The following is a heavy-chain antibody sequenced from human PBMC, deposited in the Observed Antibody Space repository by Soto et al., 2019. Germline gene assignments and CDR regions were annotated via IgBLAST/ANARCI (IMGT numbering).Heavy chain of an antibody. CDR3: VRGGIAVAGTGYYYYGMDV. J-gene: IGHJ6*02. V-gene: IGHV1-2*04. CDR1: GYTFTGYY. Sequence: ASVKVSCKASGYTFTGYYMHWVRQAPGQGLEWMGWINPNSGGTNYAQKYQGWVTMTRDTSISTAYKELSRLRSDDTAVFYCVRGGIAVAGTGYYYYGMDVWGQGTTVTVSS. D-gene: IGHD6-19*01. CDR2: INPNSGGT.